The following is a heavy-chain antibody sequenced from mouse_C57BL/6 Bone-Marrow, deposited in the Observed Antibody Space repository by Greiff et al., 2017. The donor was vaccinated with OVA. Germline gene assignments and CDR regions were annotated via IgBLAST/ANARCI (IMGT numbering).Heavy chain of an antibody. CDR2: IRNKANGYTT. J-gene: IGHJ3*01. V-gene: IGHV7-3*01. CDR3: ARDGPAWFAY. Sequence: EVQVVASGGGLVQPGGSLSLSCAASGFTFTDYYMSWVRQPPGKALEWLGFIRNKANGYTTEYSASVKGRFTISRDNSQSILYLQMKARRAEDRATYYCARDGPAWFAYWGQGTLVTVSA. CDR1: GFTFTDYY.